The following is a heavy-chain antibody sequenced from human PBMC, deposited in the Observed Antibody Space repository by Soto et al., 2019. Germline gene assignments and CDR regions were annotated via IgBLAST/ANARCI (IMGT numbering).Heavy chain of an antibody. CDR2: IVNNGGNT. J-gene: IGHJ4*02. Sequence: EVPLLESGGGLVQPGGSLRLSCAASGFTFRNYAMSWVRQAPGRGLECISGIVNNGGNTYYADSVKGRFTISRDNSNNMLYLQMNSLRVEDTAVYYCGRGSAGLDYWGQGTLVTVSS. CDR3: GRGSAGLDY. V-gene: IGHV3-23*01. D-gene: IGHD2-15*01. CDR1: GFTFRNYA.